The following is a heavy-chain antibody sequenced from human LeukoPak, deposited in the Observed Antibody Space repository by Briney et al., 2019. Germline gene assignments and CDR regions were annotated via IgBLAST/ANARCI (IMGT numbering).Heavy chain of an antibody. Sequence: SETLSLTCTVSGGSISSYYWSWIRQPPGKGLEWIGYIYYSGGTNYNPSLKSRITISVDMSKNQFSLKLSSVTAADTAVYYCARERSGSEIFARSFDIWGQGTMVTVSS. J-gene: IGHJ3*02. D-gene: IGHD3-3*01. CDR2: IYYSGGT. CDR3: ARERSGSEIFARSFDI. CDR1: GGSISSYY. V-gene: IGHV4-59*12.